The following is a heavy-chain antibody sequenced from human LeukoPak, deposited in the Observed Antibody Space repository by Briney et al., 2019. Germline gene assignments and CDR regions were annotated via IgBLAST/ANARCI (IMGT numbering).Heavy chain of an antibody. CDR3: AQPTSGSTGFDY. V-gene: IGHV3-30*18. Sequence: HPGGSLRLSCAASGFTFSSYGMHWVRQAPGKGLEWVAVISYDGSNKYYADSVKGRFTISRDNSKNTLYLQMNSLRAEDTAVYYCAQPTSGSTGFDYWGQGTLVTVSS. CDR1: GFTFSSYG. D-gene: IGHD1-26*01. J-gene: IGHJ4*02. CDR2: ISYDGSNK.